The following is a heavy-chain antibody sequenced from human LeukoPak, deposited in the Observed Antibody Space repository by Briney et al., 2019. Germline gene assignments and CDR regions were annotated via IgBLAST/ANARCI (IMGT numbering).Heavy chain of an antibody. D-gene: IGHD4-17*01. CDR1: GYTFTSYY. V-gene: IGHV1-46*01. Sequence: ASVKVSCKASGYTFTSYYMHWVRQAPGQGLEWMGIINPSGGSTSYAQKFQGRVTVTRDTSTSTVYMELRSLRSDDTAVYFCAREPYGDYVGPGDYWGQGTLVTVSS. CDR2: INPSGGST. J-gene: IGHJ4*02. CDR3: AREPYGDYVGPGDY.